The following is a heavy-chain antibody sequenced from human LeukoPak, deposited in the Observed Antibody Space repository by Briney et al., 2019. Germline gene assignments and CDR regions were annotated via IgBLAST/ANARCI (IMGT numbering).Heavy chain of an antibody. D-gene: IGHD2-21*02. CDR3: ARESYCGGDCYHGARYYYGMDV. Sequence: SETLSLTCTVSGGSISSYYWSWIRQPPGKGLEWIGYIYYSGSTNYNPSLRSRVTISVDTSKNQFSLKLSSVTAADTAVYYCARESYCGGDCYHGARYYYGMDVWGQGTTVTVSS. CDR1: GGSISSYY. J-gene: IGHJ6*02. CDR2: IYYSGST. V-gene: IGHV4-59*01.